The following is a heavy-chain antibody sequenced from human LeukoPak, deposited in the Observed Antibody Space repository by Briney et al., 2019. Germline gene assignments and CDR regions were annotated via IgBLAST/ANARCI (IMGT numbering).Heavy chain of an antibody. CDR3: ARHQYSSAWPFDY. D-gene: IGHD6-19*01. Sequence: SETLSLTCAVSGGSISSGGYSWSWIRQPPGKGLEWIGYIYHSGSTYYNPSLKSRVTISVDTSKNQFSLKLSSMTAADTAVYYCARHQYSSAWPFDYWGQGTLVTVSS. V-gene: IGHV4-30-2*01. J-gene: IGHJ4*02. CDR1: GGSISSGGYS. CDR2: IYHSGST.